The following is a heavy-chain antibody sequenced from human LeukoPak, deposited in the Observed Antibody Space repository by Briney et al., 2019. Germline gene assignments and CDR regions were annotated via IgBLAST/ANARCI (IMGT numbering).Heavy chain of an antibody. V-gene: IGHV1-2*06. Sequence: ASVKVSCEASGYTFTGYYMHWVRQAPGQGLEWMGRINPNSGGTNYAQKFQGRVTMTRDTSISPAYMELSRLRSDDTAVYYCARDKNNWNDEDDAFDIWGQGTMVTVSS. CDR1: GYTFTGYY. CDR2: INPNSGGT. J-gene: IGHJ3*02. CDR3: ARDKNNWNDEDDAFDI. D-gene: IGHD1-1*01.